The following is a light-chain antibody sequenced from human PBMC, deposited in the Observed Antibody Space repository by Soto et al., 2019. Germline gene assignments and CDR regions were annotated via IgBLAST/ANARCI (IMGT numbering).Light chain of an antibody. Sequence: EIVLTQSPGTLSLSPGERATLSCRASQNVGSNYLAWYQQKPGQAPRLLIYVASSRATGIPDRFSGSGSGTDFTLTISRLEPEDCAVYYCQQYGTSPFTFGQGTKLE. CDR3: QQYGTSPFT. CDR1: QNVGSNY. V-gene: IGKV3-20*01. CDR2: VAS. J-gene: IGKJ2*01.